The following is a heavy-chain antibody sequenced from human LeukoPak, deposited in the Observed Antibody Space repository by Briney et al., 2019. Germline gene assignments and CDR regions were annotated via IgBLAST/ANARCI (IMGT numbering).Heavy chain of an antibody. Sequence: SETLSLTCTVSGGSISSGDYYGSWIRQPPGKGLEWIGYIYYSGSTYYNPSLKSRVTISVDTSKNQFSLKLSSVTAADTAVYYCARDPLYGSGEDAFDIWGQGTMVTVSS. CDR1: GGSISSGDYY. CDR2: IYYSGST. J-gene: IGHJ3*02. V-gene: IGHV4-30-4*01. D-gene: IGHD3-10*01. CDR3: ARDPLYGSGEDAFDI.